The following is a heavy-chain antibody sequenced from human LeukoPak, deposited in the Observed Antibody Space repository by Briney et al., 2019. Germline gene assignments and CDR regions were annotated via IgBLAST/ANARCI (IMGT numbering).Heavy chain of an antibody. Sequence: PGGSLRLSCAASGFTFSSYAMHWVRQAPGKGLEWVAVISYDGSNKYYADSVKGRFTISRDNSKNTLYLQMNSLRAEDTAVYYCAIVPAAIPHAFDIWGQGTMVTVSS. CDR3: AIVPAAIPHAFDI. J-gene: IGHJ3*02. CDR1: GFTFSSYA. V-gene: IGHV3-30-3*01. D-gene: IGHD2-2*02. CDR2: ISYDGSNK.